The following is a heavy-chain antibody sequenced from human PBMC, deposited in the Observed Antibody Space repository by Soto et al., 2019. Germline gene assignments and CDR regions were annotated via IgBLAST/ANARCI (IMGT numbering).Heavy chain of an antibody. D-gene: IGHD3-22*01. CDR3: ARDSVYYDSSGYYYYSYVY. V-gene: IGHV1-18*01. Sequence: PSVKVSCKASGYTFTSYGISWVRQAPGQGLEWMGWISAYNGNTNYAQKLQGRVTMTTDTSTSTAYMELRSLRSDDTAVYYCARDSVYYDSSGYYYYSYVYWGQGTLVTVSS. CDR1: GYTFTSYG. CDR2: ISAYNGNT. J-gene: IGHJ4*02.